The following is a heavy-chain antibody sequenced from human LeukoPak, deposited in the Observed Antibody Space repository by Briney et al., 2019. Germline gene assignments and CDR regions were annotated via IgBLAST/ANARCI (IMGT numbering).Heavy chain of an antibody. CDR2: ITHCCAS. V-gene: IGHV4-59*01. D-gene: IGHD7-27*01. CDR3: ARGRISNWGFEGTLFDA. Sequence: WXXQPPGKGLEWIGFITHCCASPFYSSLRARVTISFDTSNHQFSLRLTSMTAAHTAVYFCARGRISNWGFEGTLFDAWGQGVLVTVSS. J-gene: IGHJ4*02.